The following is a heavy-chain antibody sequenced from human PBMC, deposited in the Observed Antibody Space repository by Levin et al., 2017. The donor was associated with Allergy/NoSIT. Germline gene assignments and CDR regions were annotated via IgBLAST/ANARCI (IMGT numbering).Heavy chain of an antibody. J-gene: IGHJ4*02. CDR1: GFTFSSFS. V-gene: IGHV3-48*04. CDR2: IRSSGSPI. CDR3: VSDPHALDY. Sequence: ETLSLTCAASGFTFSSFSMNWVRQAPGKGLEWVSYIRSSGSPIYYADSVRGRFTISRDNAKNSLYLQMNSMRSEDTGVYYCVSDPHALDYWGQGTLVTVSS.